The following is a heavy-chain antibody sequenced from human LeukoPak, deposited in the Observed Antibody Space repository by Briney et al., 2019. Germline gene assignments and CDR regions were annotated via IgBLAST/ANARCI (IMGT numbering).Heavy chain of an antibody. V-gene: IGHV4-4*07. CDR3: ARDGNYGTRDEWWFDP. CDR2: IYSAGYT. D-gene: IGHD5-24*01. Sequence: SETLSLTCTVSGGSISGYYWSWIRQPAGEGLESIGRIYSAGYTNFNPSLKSRVTVSVDTSRNQFFLMLTSVTAADTAVYYCARDGNYGTRDEWWFDPWGRGTLVTVSS. J-gene: IGHJ5*02. CDR1: GGSISGYY.